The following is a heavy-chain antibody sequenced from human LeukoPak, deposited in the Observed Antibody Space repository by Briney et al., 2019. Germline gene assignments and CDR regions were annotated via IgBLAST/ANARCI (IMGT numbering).Heavy chain of an antibody. J-gene: IGHJ6*03. D-gene: IGHD1-26*01. V-gene: IGHV1-2*02. Sequence: GASVKVSCKASGYTFTSFYMHWVRQAPGQGLEWMGWINPNSGGTNYAQKFQGRVTMTRDTSTSTVYMELSSLRSEDTAVYYCARDPPRIVFFSATLYYYYYMDVGGKGTTVTVS. CDR1: GYTFTSFY. CDR3: ARDPPRIVFFSATLYYYYYMDV. CDR2: INPNSGGT.